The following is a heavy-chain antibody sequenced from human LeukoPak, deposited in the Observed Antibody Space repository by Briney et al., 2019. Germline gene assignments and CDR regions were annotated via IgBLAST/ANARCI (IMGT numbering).Heavy chain of an antibody. Sequence: GGSLRLSCDASGFTFSNYDMNWVRQAPGKGLDWVSGISGSAARTFYADSVKGRFTISRDNSKNTLYLQMNSLRAEDTAVYYCAKEMSAHFDPWGQGTLVTVSS. CDR2: ISGSAART. J-gene: IGHJ5*02. V-gene: IGHV3-23*01. CDR1: GFTFSNYD. CDR3: AKEMSAHFDP.